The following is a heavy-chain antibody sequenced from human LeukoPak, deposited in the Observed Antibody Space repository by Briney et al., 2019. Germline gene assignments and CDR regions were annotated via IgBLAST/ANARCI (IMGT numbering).Heavy chain of an antibody. CDR3: ARVRCCGGDWGD. CDR2: INPNSGGT. Sequence: ASVKVSCKASGYTFTGYYMHWVRQAPGQGLEWMGWINPNSGGTNYAQKFQGGVTMTRDTSISTAYMELSRLRSDDTAVYYCARVRCCGGDWGDWGQGTLVSVSS. CDR1: GYTFTGYY. V-gene: IGHV1-2*02. J-gene: IGHJ4*02. D-gene: IGHD2-21*01.